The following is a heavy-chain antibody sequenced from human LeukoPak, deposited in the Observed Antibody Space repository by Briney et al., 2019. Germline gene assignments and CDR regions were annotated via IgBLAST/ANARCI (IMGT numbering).Heavy chain of an antibody. J-gene: IGHJ4*02. D-gene: IGHD2-2*01. CDR3: ARDLGPPALDY. CDR1: GFTFSSYS. Sequence: GGSLRLSCAASGFTFSSYSMNWVRQAPGKGLEWVSSISSGSSYIYYADSVKGRFTISRDNAKNSLYLQMNSLRAEDTAVYYCARDLGPPALDYWGQGTLVTVSS. CDR2: ISSGSSYI. V-gene: IGHV3-21*01.